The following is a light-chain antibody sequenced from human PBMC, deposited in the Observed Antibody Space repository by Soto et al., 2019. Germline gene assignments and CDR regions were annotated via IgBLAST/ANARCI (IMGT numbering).Light chain of an antibody. CDR1: QGIRNN. J-gene: IGKJ2*03. CDR2: AAS. CDR3: QQSHITQYS. Sequence: AIQMTQSPSSLSASVGDRVTITCRASQGIRNNLGWYQQKPGTAPKRLIYAASTLQTGVPSRFSGSGSGTDFTLTISSLQREDFATYYCQQSHITQYSFGQGTKVDIK. V-gene: IGKV1-6*02.